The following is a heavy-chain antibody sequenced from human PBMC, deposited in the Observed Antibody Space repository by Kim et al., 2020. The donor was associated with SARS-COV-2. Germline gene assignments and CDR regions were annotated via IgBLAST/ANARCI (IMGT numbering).Heavy chain of an antibody. J-gene: IGHJ3*02. CDR1: GGSFSGYY. Sequence: SETLSLTCAVYGGSFSGYYWSWIRQPPGKGLEWIGEINHSGSTNYNPSLKSRVTISVDTSKNQFSLKLSSVTAADTAVYYCARGESSVRRFDIWGQGTMVTVSS. CDR2: INHSGST. V-gene: IGHV4-34*01. CDR3: ARGESSVRRFDI. D-gene: IGHD1-26*01.